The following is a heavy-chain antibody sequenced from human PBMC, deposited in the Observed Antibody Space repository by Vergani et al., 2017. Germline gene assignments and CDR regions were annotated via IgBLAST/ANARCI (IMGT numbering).Heavy chain of an antibody. CDR2: IIPIFGTA. Sequence: QVQLVQSGAEVKKPGSSVKVSCKASGGTFSSYAISWVRQAPGQGLEWMGRIIPIFGTANYAQKFQGRVTITADKSTSTAYMELSSLRSEDTAVYYCARPHLGGGAGYYYYGMDVWGQGTTVTVSS. CDR1: GGTFSSYA. J-gene: IGHJ6*02. CDR3: ARPHLGGGAGYYYYGMDV. V-gene: IGHV1-69*13. D-gene: IGHD3-16*01.